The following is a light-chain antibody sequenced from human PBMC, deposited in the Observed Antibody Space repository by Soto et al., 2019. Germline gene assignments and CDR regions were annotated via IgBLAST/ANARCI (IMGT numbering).Light chain of an antibody. Sequence: EIVMTHSPATLSVSPWERATLSCRASQTVLSNLAWYQQKPGQAPRLLIYGASTRATGIPARFSGSGSGTEFTLTISSLQSEDFATYYCQHYNSYSEAFGQGTKVDIK. CDR3: QHYNSYSEA. J-gene: IGKJ1*01. CDR1: QTVLSN. V-gene: IGKV3-15*01. CDR2: GAS.